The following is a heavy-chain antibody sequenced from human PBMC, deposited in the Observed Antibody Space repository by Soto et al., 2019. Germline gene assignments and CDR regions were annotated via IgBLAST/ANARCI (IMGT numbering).Heavy chain of an antibody. D-gene: IGHD2-15*01. CDR1: GGSISSGGYY. J-gene: IGHJ4*02. CDR2: IYYGGST. Sequence: PSETLSLTCTVSGGSISSGGYYWSWIRQHPGKGLEWIGYIYYGGSTYYNPSLKSRVTISVDTSKNQFSLKLSSVTAADTAVYYCARDRAELGVVVWGQGTLVTVSS. V-gene: IGHV4-31*03. CDR3: ARDRAELGVVV.